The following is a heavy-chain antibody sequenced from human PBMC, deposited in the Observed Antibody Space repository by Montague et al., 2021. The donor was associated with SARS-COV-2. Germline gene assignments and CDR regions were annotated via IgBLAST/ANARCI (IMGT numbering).Heavy chain of an antibody. J-gene: IGHJ4*02. V-gene: IGHV4-34*01. Sequence: SETLSLTCAVYGGSFSGYYWSWIRQPPGKGLEWIGEINHSGSTNYYPSLKSRVTISVDTSKNQFSLKPSSVTAADTAVYYCARGSRQWLVRPPHYYYFDYWGQGTLVTVSS. CDR3: ARGSRQWLVRPPHYYYFDY. CDR1: GGSFSGYY. D-gene: IGHD6-19*01. CDR2: INHSGST.